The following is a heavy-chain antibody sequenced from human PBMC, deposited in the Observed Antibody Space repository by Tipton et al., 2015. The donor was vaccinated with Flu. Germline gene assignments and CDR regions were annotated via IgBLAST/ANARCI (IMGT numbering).Heavy chain of an antibody. J-gene: IGHJ3*02. D-gene: IGHD3-22*01. CDR2: IYYSGNT. CDR1: GGSISSSSYY. Sequence: TLSLTCTVSGGSISSSSYYWGWIRQPPGKGLEWIGSIYYSGNTYYNPSLKSRVTISVDTSNNQFSLKLSSVTAADTAVYYCARDGFITMIVVVTPGAFDIWGQGTMVTVSS. V-gene: IGHV4-39*07. CDR3: ARDGFITMIVVVTPGAFDI.